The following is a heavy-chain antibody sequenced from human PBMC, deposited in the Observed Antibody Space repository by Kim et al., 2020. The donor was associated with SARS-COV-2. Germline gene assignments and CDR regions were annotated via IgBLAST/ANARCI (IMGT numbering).Heavy chain of an antibody. CDR3: AREGDYGGPRGYWFDP. D-gene: IGHD4-17*01. Sequence: ASVKVSCKASGYTFTSYDINWVRQATGQGLEWMGWMNPNSGNTGYAQKFQGRVTMTRNTSISTAYMELSSLRSEDTAVYYCAREGDYGGPRGYWFDPWGQGTLVTVSS. J-gene: IGHJ5*02. CDR2: MNPNSGNT. V-gene: IGHV1-8*01. CDR1: GYTFTSYD.